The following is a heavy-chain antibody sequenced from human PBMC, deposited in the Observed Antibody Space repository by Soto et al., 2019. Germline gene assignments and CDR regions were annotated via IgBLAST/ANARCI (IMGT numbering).Heavy chain of an antibody. Sequence: SETLSLTCTVSGGSISSGDYYWSWIRQPPGKGLEWIGYIHYRGTTYYNPSLESRVTKSLDTSKNQFSLKLSSVTAADTAVYFCARSGSGRYDMDVWGQGTTVTVSS. CDR2: IHYRGTT. CDR1: GGSISSGDYY. D-gene: IGHD3-10*01. V-gene: IGHV4-30-4*01. CDR3: ARSGSGRYDMDV. J-gene: IGHJ6*02.